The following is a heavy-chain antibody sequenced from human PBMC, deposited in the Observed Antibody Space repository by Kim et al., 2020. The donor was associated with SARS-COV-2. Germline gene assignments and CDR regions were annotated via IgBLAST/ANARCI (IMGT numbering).Heavy chain of an antibody. Sequence: GGSLRLSCAASGFTFNIYTMNWVRQAPGKGLECVSSITSTRSTIFYADSVKGRFTISRDNAKNSLYLQMNSLTAEDTAIYYCARYPDGAPDDWGQGTLVTVSS. J-gene: IGHJ4*02. V-gene: IGHV3-48*01. CDR1: GFTFNIYT. D-gene: IGHD1-26*01. CDR3: ARYPDGAPDD. CDR2: ITSTRSTI.